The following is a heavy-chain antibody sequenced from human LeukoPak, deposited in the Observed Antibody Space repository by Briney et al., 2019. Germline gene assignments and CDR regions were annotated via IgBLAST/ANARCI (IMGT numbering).Heavy chain of an antibody. Sequence: PGGSLRLSCADSGFTFSSYGMHWVRQAPGKGLEWVAVISYDGSNKYYADSVKGRFTISRDNSKNTLYLQMNSLRVEDTAVYYCAKAGAPYDYVWGSYRYTGLEYYFDYWGQGTLVTVSS. CDR3: AKAGAPYDYVWGSYRYTGLEYYFDY. CDR1: GFTFSSYG. D-gene: IGHD3-16*02. J-gene: IGHJ4*02. V-gene: IGHV3-30*18. CDR2: ISYDGSNK.